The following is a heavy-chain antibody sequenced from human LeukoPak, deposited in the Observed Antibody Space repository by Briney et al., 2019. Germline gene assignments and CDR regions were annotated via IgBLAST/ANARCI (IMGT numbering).Heavy chain of an antibody. CDR3: ARGADTGYSSDS. CDR2: INSDARST. Sequence: GGSLRLSCAAAGFTFSNYWMHWVRQAPGKGLVWVSRINSDARSTSYADSVKGRFTISRDNAKNTLYLQMNSLRAEDTAVYYCARGADTGYSSDSWGQGTLVTVSS. CDR1: GFTFSNYW. V-gene: IGHV3-74*01. D-gene: IGHD6-19*01. J-gene: IGHJ5*02.